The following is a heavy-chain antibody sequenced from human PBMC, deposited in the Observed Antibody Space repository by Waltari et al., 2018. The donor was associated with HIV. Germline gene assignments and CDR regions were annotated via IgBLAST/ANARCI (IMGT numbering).Heavy chain of an antibody. J-gene: IGHJ4*02. CDR2: SYPGDSDT. CDR3: ARVRAYYGRLPNYFDY. CDR1: GYSFTSYW. Sequence: EVQLVQSGAEVKKPGESLKISCKGSGYSFTSYWIGWLRQLPGQGLEWMGISYPGDSDTRYSPSFQGQVTISADKSISTAYLQWSSLKASDTAMYYCARVRAYYGRLPNYFDYWGQGTLVTVSS. V-gene: IGHV5-51*01. D-gene: IGHD4-17*01.